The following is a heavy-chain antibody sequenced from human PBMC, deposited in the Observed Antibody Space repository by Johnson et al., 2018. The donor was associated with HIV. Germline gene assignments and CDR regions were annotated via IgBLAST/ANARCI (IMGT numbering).Heavy chain of an antibody. CDR1: GFTFDDYG. CDR2: ISWDGAST. CDR3: ANFLFLQRLAPDDGFDI. D-gene: IGHD3-3*01. J-gene: IGHJ3*02. Sequence: VQVVESGGGVVRPGGSLRLSCAASGFTFDDYGMSWVRQAPGKGLEWVSVISWDGASTHYADSVKGRFTISRYNSKTSVYLQMHSLRSEDTALYYCANFLFLQRLAPDDGFDIWGQGTMVTVSS. V-gene: IGHV3-43D*03.